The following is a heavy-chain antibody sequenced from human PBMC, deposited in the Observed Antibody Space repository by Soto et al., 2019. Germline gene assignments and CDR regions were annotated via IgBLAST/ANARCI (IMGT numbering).Heavy chain of an antibody. CDR3: TRDSDTVAAIE. V-gene: IGHV3-48*01. D-gene: IGHD6-19*01. CDR1: GFNFNTYT. Sequence: DVQLVESGGGLVKPGGSLRLSCAASGFNFNTYTMTWVRQAPGKGLEWVSYISGSSETIYYADSVKGRFTISRDNAKNSLYLQIHSLTAEDTAVYYCTRDSDTVAAIEWGQGTLVTVSS. CDR2: ISGSSETI. J-gene: IGHJ4*02.